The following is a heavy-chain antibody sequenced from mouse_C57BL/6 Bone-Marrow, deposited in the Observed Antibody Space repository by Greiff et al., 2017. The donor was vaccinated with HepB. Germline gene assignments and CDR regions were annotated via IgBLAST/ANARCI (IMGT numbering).Heavy chain of an antibody. D-gene: IGHD2-2*01. V-gene: IGHV2-9-1*01. Sequence: VQLVESGPGLVAPSQSLSITCTVSGFSLTSYAISWVRQPPGKGLEWLGGIWPGGGTNYNSALKSILSISKDNSKIQVFLKMNSLQTDDTARYYCASPMVTTWYFDVWGTGTTVTVSS. CDR1: GFSLTSYA. J-gene: IGHJ1*03. CDR2: IWPGGGT. CDR3: ASPMVTTWYFDV.